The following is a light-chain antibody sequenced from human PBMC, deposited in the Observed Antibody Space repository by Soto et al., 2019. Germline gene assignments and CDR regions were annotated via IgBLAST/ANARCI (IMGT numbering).Light chain of an antibody. CDR1: QSVSSN. J-gene: IGKJ5*01. Sequence: EIVMTQSPETLSVSPVERATLSCTASQSVSSNLAWYQQRPGQAPRLLIYAASTRATGIPARFSGSGSGTEFTLTISSLQSEDFAVYYCQQRSNWPPITFGQGTRLEIK. CDR2: AAS. V-gene: IGKV3-15*01. CDR3: QQRSNWPPIT.